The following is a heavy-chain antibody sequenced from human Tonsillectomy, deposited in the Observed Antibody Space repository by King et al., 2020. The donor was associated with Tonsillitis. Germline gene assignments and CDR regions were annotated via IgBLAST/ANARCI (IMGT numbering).Heavy chain of an antibody. CDR2: IYDSGNT. V-gene: IGHV4-31*01. J-gene: IGHJ5*01. D-gene: IGHD4-23*01. Sequence: VQLQESGPGLVKPSQTLSLTCTVSGGSISGGAYYWSWIRQHPGKGLEWIGYIYDSGNTFDNPSLKSLLTMSLDTSTNQFSLKLSSVTAADTAVYYCGRYGGGVFDSWGQGTLVTVSS. CDR3: GRYGGGVFDS. CDR1: GGSISGGAYY.